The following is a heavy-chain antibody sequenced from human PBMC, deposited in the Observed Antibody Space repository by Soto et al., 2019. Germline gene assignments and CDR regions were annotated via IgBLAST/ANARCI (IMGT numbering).Heavy chain of an antibody. CDR1: GFTFSSYA. D-gene: IGHD1-26*01. V-gene: IGHV3-30-3*01. Sequence: QVQLVESGGGVVQPGRSLRLSCAASGFTFSSYAMHWVRQAPGKGLEWVAVISYDGSNKYYADSVKGRFTISRDNSKNTLYLQMNSLRAEDTAVYYCARVEWELRLVGAFDIWGQGTMVTVSS. CDR3: ARVEWELRLVGAFDI. J-gene: IGHJ3*02. CDR2: ISYDGSNK.